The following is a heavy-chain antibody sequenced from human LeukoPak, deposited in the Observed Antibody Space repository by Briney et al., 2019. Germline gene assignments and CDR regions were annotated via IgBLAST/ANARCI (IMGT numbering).Heavy chain of an antibody. CDR2: ITSGGGT. Sequence: QSGGPLRLSCAASGFTVSSDAMNWVRQAPGKGLEWVSAITSGGGTYYADSVKGRFTISRDNSKNTIYLQMNSLRAEDTAVYYCAKCSRPGYTSGWCNWFDPWGQGTLVTVSS. V-gene: IGHV3-23*01. J-gene: IGHJ5*02. CDR1: GFTVSSDA. D-gene: IGHD6-19*01. CDR3: AKCSRPGYTSGWCNWFDP.